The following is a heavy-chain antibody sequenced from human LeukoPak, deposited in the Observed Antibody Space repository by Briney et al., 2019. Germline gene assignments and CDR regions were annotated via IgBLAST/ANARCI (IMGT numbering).Heavy chain of an antibody. Sequence: GGSLRLSCAASGLTFSSYAMSWVRQAPGKGLEWVSAISGSGGSTYYADSVKGRFTISRDNSKDTLYLQMNSLRAEDTAVYYCADFTIFGVVHDYWGQGTLVTVSS. CDR3: ADFTIFGVVHDY. CDR1: GLTFSSYA. V-gene: IGHV3-23*01. J-gene: IGHJ4*02. CDR2: ISGSGGST. D-gene: IGHD3-3*01.